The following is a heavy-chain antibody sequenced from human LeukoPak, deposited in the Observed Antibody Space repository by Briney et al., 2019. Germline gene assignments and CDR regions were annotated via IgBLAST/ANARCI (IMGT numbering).Heavy chain of an antibody. J-gene: IGHJ4*02. CDR2: MYLSGTT. D-gene: IGHD3-22*01. Sequence: SGTLSLTCTVSGDSLNSLDLWSWVRQPPGKGLEWIGEMYLSGTTHSNPSVKSRVTISIDKSKNQFFLNLSSVTAADTAVYYCAGLVGRYSSGLYYYYFDYWGQGTLVTVSS. V-gene: IGHV4-4*02. CDR3: AGLVGRYSSGLYYYYFDY. CDR1: GDSLNSLDL.